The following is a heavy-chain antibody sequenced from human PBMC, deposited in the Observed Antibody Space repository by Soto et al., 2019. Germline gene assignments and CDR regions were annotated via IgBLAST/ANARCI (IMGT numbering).Heavy chain of an antibody. CDR3: ARDDVYSSSWYGMDV. CDR2: INPNSGGT. J-gene: IGHJ6*02. CDR1: GYTFTDYY. V-gene: IGHV1-2*02. D-gene: IGHD6-13*01. Sequence: GASVKVSCKASGYTFTDYYMHWVRQAPGQGLEWMGWINPNSGGTNYAQKFQGRVTISVDTSKNQFSLKLSSVTAADTAVYYCARDDVYSSSWYGMDVWGQGTTVTVSS.